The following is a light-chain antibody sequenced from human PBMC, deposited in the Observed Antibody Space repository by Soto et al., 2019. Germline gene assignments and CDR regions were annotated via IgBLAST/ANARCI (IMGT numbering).Light chain of an antibody. Sequence: QSALTQPPSASGSPGQSVNISCTGTNSDVGGYNDVSWYQQYPGKAPKLIIYEVNERPSGVPDRFSGSKSGNTASLTVSGLQTADEADYYCSSYAGSNWYVFGTGTKVTVL. J-gene: IGLJ1*01. CDR2: EVN. V-gene: IGLV2-8*01. CDR3: SSYAGSNWYV. CDR1: NSDVGGYND.